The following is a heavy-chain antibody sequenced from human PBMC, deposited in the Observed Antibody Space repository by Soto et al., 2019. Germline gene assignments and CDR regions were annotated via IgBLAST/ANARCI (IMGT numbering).Heavy chain of an antibody. D-gene: IGHD4-17*01. CDR2: IYYSGST. Sequence: SETLSLTCTVSGGSISSSSYYWGWIRQPPGKGLEWIGSIYYSGSTYYNPSLKSRVTISVDTSKNQFSLKLSSVTAADTAVYYCATLFSDYVQYYFDYWGQGTLVTVSS. V-gene: IGHV4-39*01. J-gene: IGHJ4*02. CDR3: ATLFSDYVQYYFDY. CDR1: GGSISSSSYY.